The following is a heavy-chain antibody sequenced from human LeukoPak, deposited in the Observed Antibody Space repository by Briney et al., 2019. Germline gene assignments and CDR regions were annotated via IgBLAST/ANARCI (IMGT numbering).Heavy chain of an antibody. CDR3: ARANFWASDY. CDR1: GFTFSTYN. CDR2: INGRTRTM. V-gene: IGHV3-48*01. Sequence: PGGSLRLSCAASGFTFSTYNMNWVRQAPGKGLEWVSYINGRTRTMYYADSVKGRFTISRDNVNNSLYLQMNSLRAEDTAVYYCARANFWASDYWGQGTLVTVPS. D-gene: IGHD4/OR15-4a*01. J-gene: IGHJ4*02.